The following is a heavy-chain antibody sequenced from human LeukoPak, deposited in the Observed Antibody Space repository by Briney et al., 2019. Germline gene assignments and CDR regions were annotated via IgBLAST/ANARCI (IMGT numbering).Heavy chain of an antibody. CDR1: GFTFSSYA. CDR3: AKAYGDYVHYFDY. Sequence: GGSLRLSCAASGFTFSSYAMSWVRQAPGKGLEWVSAISGSGGSTYYADSVKGRFTTSRDNSKNTLYLRMNSLRAEDTAVYYCAKAYGDYVHYFDYWGQGTLVTVSS. V-gene: IGHV3-23*01. D-gene: IGHD4-17*01. J-gene: IGHJ4*02. CDR2: ISGSGGST.